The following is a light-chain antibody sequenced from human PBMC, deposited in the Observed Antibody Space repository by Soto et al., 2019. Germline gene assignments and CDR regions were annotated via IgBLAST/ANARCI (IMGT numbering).Light chain of an antibody. CDR3: QSYDSSNVV. V-gene: IGLV6-57*04. Sequence: NFMLTQPHSVSESPGKTVTISCTRSSGSIASNYVLWYQQRPGSAPTTVIYEDNQRPSGVPDRFSGSIDSSSNSASLTISGLKTEDEADYSCQSYDSSNVVFGGGTKLTVL. J-gene: IGLJ2*01. CDR1: SGSIASNY. CDR2: EDN.